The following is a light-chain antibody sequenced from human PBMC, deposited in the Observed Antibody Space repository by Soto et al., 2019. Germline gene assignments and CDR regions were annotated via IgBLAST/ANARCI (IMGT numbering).Light chain of an antibody. CDR2: DVS. J-gene: IGLJ2*01. CDR3: SSYASGNTGV. CDR1: GSDIGAYKY. V-gene: IGLV2-14*03. Sequence: QSVLTQPASVSGSPGQSITISCTGTGSDIGAYKYVSWYQQHSDKAPKLMIYDVSDRPSGVSTRFSGSKSGNTASLAISGLQAEDEADYYCSSYASGNTGVFGGGTQLTVL.